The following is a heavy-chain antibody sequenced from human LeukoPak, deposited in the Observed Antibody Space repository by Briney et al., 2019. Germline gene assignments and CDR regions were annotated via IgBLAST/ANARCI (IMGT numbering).Heavy chain of an antibody. J-gene: IGHJ4*02. V-gene: IGHV3-30*03. CDR2: VSFDGTNH. CDR3: ARDGVEYDILTGHSTNFDY. D-gene: IGHD3-9*01. CDR1: EFPFYYFG. Sequence: PGGSLRLSCAASEFPFYYFGVHWVRQAPGKGLEWVAVVSFDGTNHYYADSVKGRFTISRDNSKNTLYLQMNSLRAEDTAVYYCARDGVEYDILTGHSTNFDYWGQGTLVTVSS.